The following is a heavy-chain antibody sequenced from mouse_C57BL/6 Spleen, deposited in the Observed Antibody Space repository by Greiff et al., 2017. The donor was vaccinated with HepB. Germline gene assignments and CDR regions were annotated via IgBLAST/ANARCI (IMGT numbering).Heavy chain of an antibody. D-gene: IGHD2-4*01. CDR2: IYPGDGDT. CDR1: GYAFSSSW. V-gene: IGHV1-82*01. J-gene: IGHJ2*01. Sequence: VKLQESGPELVKPGASVKISCKASGYAFSSSWMNWVKQRPGKGLEWIGRIYPGDGDTNYNGKFKGKATLTADKSSSTAYMQLSSLTSEDSAVYFCARDYDGVDYWGQGTTLTVSS. CDR3: ARDYDGVDY.